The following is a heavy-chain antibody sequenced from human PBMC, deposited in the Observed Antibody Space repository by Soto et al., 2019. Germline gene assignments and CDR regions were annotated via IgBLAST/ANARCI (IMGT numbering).Heavy chain of an antibody. CDR3: ASMIGDPVLSFDS. CDR2: IFYSGST. J-gene: IGHJ5*01. Sequence: QVQLQESGPGLVKPSETLSLTCTVSGGSISSYYWSWIRQPPGKGLEWIGFIFYSGSTSYNPSLKSSVTISIDTSEYQFSLKLNSVTAADTAVYYCASMIGDPVLSFDSWGQGTLVAASS. CDR1: GGSISSYY. D-gene: IGHD3-10*02. V-gene: IGHV4-59*01.